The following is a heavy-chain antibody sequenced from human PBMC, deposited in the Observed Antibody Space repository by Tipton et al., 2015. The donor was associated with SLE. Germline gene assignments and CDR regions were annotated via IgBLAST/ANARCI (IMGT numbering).Heavy chain of an antibody. CDR3: ARVTSYGLGYFDH. J-gene: IGHJ4*02. Sequence: GSLRLSCAVSVGSIGSSHWLSWVRQAPGKGLEWIGEVYYSGRTKYRQPLESRVTIEVDQPETLFSLNLDSVTAADTAVYYCARVTSYGLGYFDHWGQGILVTVSS. V-gene: IGHV4-4*02. D-gene: IGHD3-10*01. CDR2: VYYSGRT. CDR1: VGSIGSSHW.